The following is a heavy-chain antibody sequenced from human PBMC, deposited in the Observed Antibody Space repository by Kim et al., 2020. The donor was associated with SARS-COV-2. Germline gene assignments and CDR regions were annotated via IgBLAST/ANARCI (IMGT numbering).Heavy chain of an antibody. CDR1: GYTFTSYY. J-gene: IGHJ6*03. D-gene: IGHD5-18*01. V-gene: IGHV1-46*01. CDR2: INPSGGST. Sequence: ASVKVSCKASGYTFTSYYMHWVRQAPGQGLEWMGIINPSGGSTSYAQKFQGRVTMTRDTSTSTVYMELSSLRSEDTAVYYCARGIQLWPFHYYYYMDVWGKGTTVTVSS. CDR3: ARGIQLWPFHYYYYMDV.